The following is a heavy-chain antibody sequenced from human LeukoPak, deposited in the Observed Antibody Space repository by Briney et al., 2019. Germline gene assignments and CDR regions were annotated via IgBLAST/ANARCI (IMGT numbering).Heavy chain of an antibody. D-gene: IGHD6-6*01. Sequence: PGGSLRLSCSASAFTFSSYAMHWVRQAPGKGLEYVSAISSNGGSTYYADSVKGRFTISRDKSKSTLYLQMSSLRPEATAVYYCVKDYSSSGYYYGMDVWGQGTTVTVSS. CDR2: ISSNGGST. V-gene: IGHV3-64D*09. CDR1: AFTFSSYA. CDR3: VKDYSSSGYYYGMDV. J-gene: IGHJ6*02.